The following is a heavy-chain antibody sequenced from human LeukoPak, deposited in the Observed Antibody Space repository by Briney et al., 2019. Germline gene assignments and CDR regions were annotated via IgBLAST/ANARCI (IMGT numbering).Heavy chain of an antibody. V-gene: IGHV1-69*01. Sequence: ASVKVSCKASGGTFSSYAISWVRQAPGQGLEWMGGIIHIFGTANYAQKFQGRVTITADESTSTAYMELSSLRSEDTAVYYCARHVFRNIAVAGTDPNWYFDLWGRGPLVTVSS. D-gene: IGHD6-19*01. CDR2: IIHIFGTA. CDR3: ARHVFRNIAVAGTDPNWYFDL. CDR1: GGTFSSYA. J-gene: IGHJ2*01.